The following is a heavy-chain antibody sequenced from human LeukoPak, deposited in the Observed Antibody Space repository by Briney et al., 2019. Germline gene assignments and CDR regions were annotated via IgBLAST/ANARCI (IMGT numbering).Heavy chain of an antibody. D-gene: IGHD3-22*01. CDR1: RGSVKTYS. V-gene: IGHV4-59*02. J-gene: IGHJ4*02. CDR2: VSYSGAA. CDR3: ARAPKRYYDSSGYYFFDY. Sequence: LETLSLTCTVSRGSVKTYSWSWVRQPPGKGLEWIGYVSYSGAANYNPSLKSRVTISVDTSKNQFSLKLSSVTAADTAVYYCARAPKRYYDSSGYYFFDYWGQGTLVTVSS.